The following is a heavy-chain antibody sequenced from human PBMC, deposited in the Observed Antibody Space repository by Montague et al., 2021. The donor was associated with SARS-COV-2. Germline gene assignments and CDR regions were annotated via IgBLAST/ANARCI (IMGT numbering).Heavy chain of an antibody. V-gene: IGHV3-33*08. CDR1: GFTFNNYG. CDR2: IWYDGSNK. CDR3: ASQLVPRRHFDY. D-gene: IGHD6-6*01. J-gene: IGHJ4*02. Sequence: SLRLSCAATGFTFNNYGMHWVRQAPGKGLEWVAVIWYDGSNKYYADSVKGRFTISRDNSKNTLYLQMNSLRAEDTAVYYCASQLVPRRHFDYWGQGTLVTVSS.